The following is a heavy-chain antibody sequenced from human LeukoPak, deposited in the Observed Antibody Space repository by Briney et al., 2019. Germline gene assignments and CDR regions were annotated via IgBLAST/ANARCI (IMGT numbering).Heavy chain of an antibody. CDR3: ARDKAAVGNDY. D-gene: IGHD6-13*01. CDR2: ISTNGDRT. V-gene: IGHV3-64*01. CDR1: GFTFSSYA. J-gene: IGHJ4*02. Sequence: PGGSLRLSCAASGFTFSSYAMHWVRQAPGKGLEYVSVISTNGDRTYYAHSVKGRFTISRDNSKNTVYLQMGSLRPEDMAVYYCARDKAAVGNDYWGLGTLVTVSS.